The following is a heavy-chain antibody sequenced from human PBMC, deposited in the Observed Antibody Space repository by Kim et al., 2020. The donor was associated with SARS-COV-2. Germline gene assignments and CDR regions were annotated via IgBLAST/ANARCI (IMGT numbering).Heavy chain of an antibody. CDR3: AKDRLAAAGTALVFDY. J-gene: IGHJ4*02. D-gene: IGHD6-13*01. Sequence: VEGRFTISRDNSKNPLYRQMNSLRAEDTAVYYCAKDRLAAAGTALVFDYWGQGTLVTVSS. V-gene: IGHV3-23*01.